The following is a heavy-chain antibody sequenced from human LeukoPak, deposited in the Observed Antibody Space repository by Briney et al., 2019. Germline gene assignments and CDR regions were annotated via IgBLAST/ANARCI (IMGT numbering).Heavy chain of an antibody. Sequence: KSGGSLRLSCAASGFSFSTYSMNWVRQAPGKGLEWVSSISSSNTYIYYADSVKGRFTISGDNAKNSLYLQMNSLRAEDTAVYYCAREQWLAFGDWGQGTLVTVSS. CDR2: ISSSNTYI. CDR1: GFSFSTYS. CDR3: AREQWLAFGD. V-gene: IGHV3-21*01. J-gene: IGHJ4*02. D-gene: IGHD6-19*01.